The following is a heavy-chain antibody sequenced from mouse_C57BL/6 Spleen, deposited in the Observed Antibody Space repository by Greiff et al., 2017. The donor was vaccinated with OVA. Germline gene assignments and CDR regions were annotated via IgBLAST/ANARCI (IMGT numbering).Heavy chain of an antibody. D-gene: IGHD1-1*01. CDR1: GYTFTDYE. Sequence: QVQLQQSGAELVRPGASVKLSCKASGYTFTDYEMHWVKQTPVHGLEWIGAIDPETGGTAYNQKFKGKAILTADKSSSTAYMELRSLTSEDSAVYYCTRSVFITTVVADYWGQGTTLTVSS. CDR2: IDPETGGT. CDR3: TRSVFITTVVADY. V-gene: IGHV1-15*01. J-gene: IGHJ2*01.